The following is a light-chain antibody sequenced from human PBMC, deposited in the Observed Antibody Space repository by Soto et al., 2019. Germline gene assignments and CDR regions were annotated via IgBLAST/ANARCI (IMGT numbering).Light chain of an antibody. V-gene: IGKV3D-20*02. Sequence: EIVLTQSPGTLSLSPGERATLSCRASQSVSISYLAWYQQRPGQAPRLLIYGASSRATGIPDRFSGSGSGTDFTLTINRLEPEDFAIYYCQQRAAWPWTFGRGTKVDIK. J-gene: IGKJ1*01. CDR2: GAS. CDR3: QQRAAWPWT. CDR1: QSVSISY.